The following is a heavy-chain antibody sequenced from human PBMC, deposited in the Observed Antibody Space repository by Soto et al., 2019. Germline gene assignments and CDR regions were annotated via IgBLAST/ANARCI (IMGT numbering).Heavy chain of an antibody. CDR2: ISPSGDTT. J-gene: IGHJ4*02. CDR1: GFTFTAYD. Sequence: PWGSLRLSCATSGFTFTAYDLTWVRQAPGKGLDWVSGISPSGDTTYYADSVKGRFTISRDNSKTVLYLQMNSLRAEDTAVYYCAFKGNANPFYWGQGTLVTVSS. V-gene: IGHV3-23*01. CDR3: AFKGNANPFY. D-gene: IGHD2-8*01.